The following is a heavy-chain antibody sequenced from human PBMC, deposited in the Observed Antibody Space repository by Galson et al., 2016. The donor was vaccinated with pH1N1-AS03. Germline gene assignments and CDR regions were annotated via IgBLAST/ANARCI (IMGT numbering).Heavy chain of an antibody. D-gene: IGHD3-10*01. J-gene: IGHJ4*02. CDR2: ISGDNGNT. V-gene: IGHV1-18*04. CDR3: ARDLGGGIIKEAY. Sequence: SVKVSCKASGYTFTSYGISWVRQAPGQGLEWMGWISGDNGNTNYAQKFQGRVTMTTDTSTSTAYRELRSLRSDDTAVFYCARDLGGGIIKEAYWGQGTLVTVSS. CDR1: GYTFTSYG.